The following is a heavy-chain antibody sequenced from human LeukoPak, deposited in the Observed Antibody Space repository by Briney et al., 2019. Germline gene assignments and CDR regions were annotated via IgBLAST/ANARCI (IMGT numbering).Heavy chain of an antibody. V-gene: IGHV3-23*01. Sequence: GGSLRLSCAASGFTFSSYAMSWVRQAPGKGLEWVSAISGSGGSTYYADSVKGRFTISRDNSKNTLYLQMNSLRAEDTAVYYCAKSYGTAAATGKYYYGMDVWGQGTTVTVSS. CDR1: GFTFSSYA. D-gene: IGHD6-13*01. CDR3: AKSYGTAAATGKYYYGMDV. J-gene: IGHJ6*02. CDR2: ISGSGGST.